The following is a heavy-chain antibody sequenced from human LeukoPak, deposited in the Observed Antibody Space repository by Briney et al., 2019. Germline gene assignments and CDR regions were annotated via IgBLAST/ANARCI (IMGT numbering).Heavy chain of an antibody. CDR1: GGSISSYY. J-gene: IGHJ3*02. Sequence: SETLSLTCTVSGGSISSYYWSWIRQPPGKGLEWIGYIYYSGSTNYNPSLKSRVTISVDTSKNQFSLKLSSVTAADTAVYYCARGRITGIDAFDIWGQGTMVTVSS. V-gene: IGHV4-59*01. CDR3: ARGRITGIDAFDI. D-gene: IGHD1-20*01. CDR2: IYYSGST.